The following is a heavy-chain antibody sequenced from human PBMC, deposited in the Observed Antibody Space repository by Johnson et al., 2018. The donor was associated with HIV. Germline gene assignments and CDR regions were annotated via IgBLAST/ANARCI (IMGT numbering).Heavy chain of an antibody. Sequence: VQLVESGGGVVQPGRSPRLSCAVSGFTFSDYAMHWVRQAPGKGLEWVSGISWNSGSIGYADSVKGRFTISRDNAKNSLYLQMNSLRAEDTALYYCAKGSGGEADAFDIWGQGTMVTVSS. J-gene: IGHJ3*02. CDR3: AKGSGGEADAFDI. V-gene: IGHV3-9*01. CDR2: ISWNSGSI. CDR1: GFTFSDYA. D-gene: IGHD3-16*01.